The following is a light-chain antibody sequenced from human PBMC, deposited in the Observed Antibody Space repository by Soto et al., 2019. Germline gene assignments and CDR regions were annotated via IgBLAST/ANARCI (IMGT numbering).Light chain of an antibody. J-gene: IGKJ1*01. Sequence: EIVMTQSPATLSVSPGERATLSCRASQSVSSNLAWYQQKPGQAPRLLIYGASTRATGIPARFSGSGSGKEFTLTISSLQAEEFAVYYCQQYNNWPQTLGQGTKVEIK. CDR1: QSVSSN. V-gene: IGKV3-15*01. CDR2: GAS. CDR3: QQYNNWPQT.